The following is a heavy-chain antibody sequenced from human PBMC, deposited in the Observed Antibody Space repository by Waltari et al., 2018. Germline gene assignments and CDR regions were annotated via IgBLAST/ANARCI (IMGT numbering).Heavy chain of an antibody. D-gene: IGHD1-26*01. CDR3: AIRSGGSYPFDY. J-gene: IGHJ4*02. CDR2: ISGSGGST. Sequence: EVQLLESGGGLVQPGGSLRLSCAASGFTFSSYDMSCVRQAPGKGLEWVSAISGSGGSTYYADSVKGRFTISRDNSKNTLYLQMNSLRAEDTAVYYCAIRSGGSYPFDYWGQGTLVTVSS. V-gene: IGHV3-23*01. CDR1: GFTFSSYD.